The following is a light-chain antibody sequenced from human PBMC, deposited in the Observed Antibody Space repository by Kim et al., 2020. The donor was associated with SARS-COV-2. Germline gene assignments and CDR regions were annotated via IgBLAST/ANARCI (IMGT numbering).Light chain of an antibody. V-gene: IGKV3-20*01. Sequence: LPAGEESTPSCRASHSVSSSYLAWYQQKPGQAPRLLIYGASSRATGIPDRFSGSGSGTEFTLTISSLEPDDFAVYSCQQYGSSPRTFGQGTKLEI. J-gene: IGKJ1*01. CDR1: HSVSSSY. CDR3: QQYGSSPRT. CDR2: GAS.